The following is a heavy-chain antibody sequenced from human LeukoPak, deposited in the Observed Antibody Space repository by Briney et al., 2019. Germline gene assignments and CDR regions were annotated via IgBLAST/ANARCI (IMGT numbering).Heavy chain of an antibody. CDR3: ASGSSGYDP. J-gene: IGHJ5*02. CDR1: GGSISNYY. V-gene: IGHV4-4*07. D-gene: IGHD5-12*01. CDR2: IYSSGTT. Sequence: LETLCLTCTVSGGSISNYYRSWIRQPAGKGLEWSGRIYSSGTTIYSPSLKSRVTMSVDTSKNQFSLKLSSVTAADTAVYFCASGSSGYDPWGQGTLVSVSS.